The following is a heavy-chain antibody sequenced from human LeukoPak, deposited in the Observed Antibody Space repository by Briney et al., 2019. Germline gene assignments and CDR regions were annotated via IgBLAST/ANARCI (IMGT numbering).Heavy chain of an antibody. D-gene: IGHD7-27*01. CDR2: INSDGSST. J-gene: IGHJ4*02. V-gene: IGHV3-74*01. CDR3: ASQQLGIDYFDY. CDR1: GFTFSSFA. Sequence: GGSLRLSCSASGFTFSSFAMFWVRQAPGKGLEYVSGINSDGSSTSYADSVKGRFTISRDNAKNTLYLQMNSLRAEDTAVYYCASQQLGIDYFDYWGQGTLVTVSS.